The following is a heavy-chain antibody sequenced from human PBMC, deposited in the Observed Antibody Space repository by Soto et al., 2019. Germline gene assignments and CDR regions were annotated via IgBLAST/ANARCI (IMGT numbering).Heavy chain of an antibody. CDR3: ARGDIVVVVAAPDAFDS. CDR2: TYYRSKWYN. Sequence: PSQTLSLTCAISGDSVSSNSAAWNWIRQSPSRGLEWLGRTYYRSKWYNDYAVSVKSRITINPDTSKNQFSLQLNSVTPEDTAVYYCARGDIVVVVAAPDAFDSWGQGTMVTVSS. D-gene: IGHD2-15*01. J-gene: IGHJ3*02. V-gene: IGHV6-1*01. CDR1: GDSVSSNSAA.